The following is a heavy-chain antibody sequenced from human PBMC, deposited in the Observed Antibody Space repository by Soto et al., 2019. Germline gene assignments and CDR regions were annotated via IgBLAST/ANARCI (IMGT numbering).Heavy chain of an antibody. CDR3: ASLAADGSFDY. J-gene: IGHJ4*01. V-gene: IGHV4-30-2*01. Sequence: SETLSLTCAVSGGSISSGGYSWSWIRQPPGKGLEWIGYIYHSGSTYYNPSLKSRVTISVDRSKNQFSLKLSSVTAADTAVYYPASLAADGSFDYWGQETLVTVSS. D-gene: IGHD3-10*01. CDR1: GGSISSGGYS. CDR2: IYHSGST.